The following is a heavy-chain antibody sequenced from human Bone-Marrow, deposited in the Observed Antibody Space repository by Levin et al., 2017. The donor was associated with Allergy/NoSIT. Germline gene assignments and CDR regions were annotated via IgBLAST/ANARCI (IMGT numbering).Heavy chain of an antibody. V-gene: IGHV3-21*01. CDR1: GFAFSTYT. Sequence: GGSLRLSCEASGFAFSTYTMAWIRQAPGKGLEWVASISRSGIYIYYSDSLKGRFTISRDNANTSLFLQMNSLGAEDTANYYCATYGSKEDAFDFWGQGTMVTVSS. CDR3: ATYGSKEDAFDF. J-gene: IGHJ3*01. D-gene: IGHD3-10*01. CDR2: ISRSGIYI.